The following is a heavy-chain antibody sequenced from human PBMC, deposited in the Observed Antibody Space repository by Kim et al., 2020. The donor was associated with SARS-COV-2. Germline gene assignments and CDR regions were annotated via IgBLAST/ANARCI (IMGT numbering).Heavy chain of an antibody. CDR2: INPSGGAT. CDR3: ATRVTADMDV. J-gene: IGHJ6*02. D-gene: IGHD4-4*01. Sequence: ASVKVSCKAPGYSYISHPMHWVRQAPGQGLEWMGRINPSGGATTYAQNFQGRVSLTWDTSTSTVYMELRSLGSDDTAMYYCATRVTADMDVWGQGTTVTVSS. CDR1: GYSYISHP. V-gene: IGHV1-46*01.